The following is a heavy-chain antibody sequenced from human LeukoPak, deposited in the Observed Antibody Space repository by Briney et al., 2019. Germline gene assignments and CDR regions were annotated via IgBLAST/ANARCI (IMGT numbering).Heavy chain of an antibody. J-gene: IGHJ4*02. CDR1: GGSFSGYY. CDR3: ARGSSSGDY. V-gene: IGHV4-34*01. D-gene: IGHD6-25*01. Sequence: SETLSLTCAVYGGSFSGYYWSWIRQPPGKGLEWIGYIYHSGSTYYNPSLKSRVTISVDRSKNQLSLKLSSVTAADTAVYYCARGSSSGDYWGQGTLVTVSS. CDR2: IYHSGST.